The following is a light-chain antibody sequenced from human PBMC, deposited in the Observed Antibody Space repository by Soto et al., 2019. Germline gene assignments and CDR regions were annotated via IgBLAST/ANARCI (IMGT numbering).Light chain of an antibody. V-gene: IGLV1-47*01. Sequence: QSVLTQPPSASGTPGQRVTISCSGSSSNIGSNYVYWYQQFPGSAPKLLIYRNDQRPSGVPDRFSGAKSGTSAALAISGPRSEDEAEYYCAAWDDSLSAVVFVGGTQVTVL. CDR3: AAWDDSLSAVV. CDR1: SSNIGSNY. CDR2: RND. J-gene: IGLJ2*01.